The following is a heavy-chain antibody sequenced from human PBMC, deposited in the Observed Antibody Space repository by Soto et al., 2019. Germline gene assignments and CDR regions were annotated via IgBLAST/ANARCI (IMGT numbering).Heavy chain of an antibody. CDR1: GFTVSSYA. D-gene: IGHD6-6*01. Sequence: GGSLRLSCAASGFTVSSYAMSWVRQAPGKGLEWVSTLGGSSGSTYYADSVKGRFTISRDNSKNTLYLQMNSLRGEDSAVYYCAKVPSSVAARRGSYFDCWGQGTLVTVSS. CDR2: LGGSSGST. J-gene: IGHJ4*02. V-gene: IGHV3-23*01. CDR3: AKVPSSVAARRGSYFDC.